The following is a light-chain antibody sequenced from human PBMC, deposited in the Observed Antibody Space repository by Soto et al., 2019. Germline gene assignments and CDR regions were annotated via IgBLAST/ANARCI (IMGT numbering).Light chain of an antibody. J-gene: IGLJ2*01. Sequence: SYELTQPPSVSVSPGQTASITCSGDKLGDKYACWYQQKPGQSPVLVIYQDSKRPSGIPERFSGSNSGNTATLTISGTQAMDEADYYCQAWDGSTAYVVFGGGTKLTVL. CDR2: QDS. CDR3: QAWDGSTAYVV. V-gene: IGLV3-1*01. CDR1: KLGDKY.